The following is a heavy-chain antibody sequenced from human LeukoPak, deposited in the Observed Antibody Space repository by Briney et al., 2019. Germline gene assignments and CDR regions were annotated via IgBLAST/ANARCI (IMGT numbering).Heavy chain of an antibody. CDR3: ARDRGYVPDY. D-gene: IGHD6-13*01. CDR1: GFIFSSYW. V-gene: IGHV3-74*01. Sequence: GGSLRLSXAASGFIFSSYWMHWVRQGPGKGLVWASRINSDGSSIIYADSVKGRFTISRDNAKNTLYLQMNSLRAEDTAVYYCARDRGYVPDYWGQGTLATVSS. J-gene: IGHJ4*02. CDR2: INSDGSSI.